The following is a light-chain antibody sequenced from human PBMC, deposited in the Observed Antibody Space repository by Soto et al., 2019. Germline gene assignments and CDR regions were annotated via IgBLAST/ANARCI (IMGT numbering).Light chain of an antibody. J-gene: IGKJ1*01. Sequence: DIQMTQSPSTLSVSVLDRVTISFLASQTISRCLAWYQQSPGKAPKLLIYEASSLQIGVPLRFSGSGSGTEFTLSISSLQPDDFATYYCQHYYVYPWTFGQGTKVDIK. CDR2: EAS. V-gene: IGKV1-5*03. CDR3: QHYYVYPWT. CDR1: QTISRC.